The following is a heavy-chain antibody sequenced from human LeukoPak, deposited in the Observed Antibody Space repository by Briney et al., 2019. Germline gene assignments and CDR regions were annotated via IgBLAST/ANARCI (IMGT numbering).Heavy chain of an antibody. CDR3: ARREEQPVFYGSRPSWFDP. Sequence: PSETLSLTCTVSGGSISSYYWSWIRQPPGKGLEWIGYIYYSGSTNYNPSLKSRVTISLDTSKNQFSLKLNSVTAADTAVYYCARREEQPVFYGSRPSWFDPWGQGTLVTVSS. D-gene: IGHD6-13*01. CDR2: IYYSGST. CDR1: GGSISSYY. V-gene: IGHV4-59*08. J-gene: IGHJ5*02.